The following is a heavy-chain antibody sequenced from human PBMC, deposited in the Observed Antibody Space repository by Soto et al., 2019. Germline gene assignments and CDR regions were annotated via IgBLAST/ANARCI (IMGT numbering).Heavy chain of an antibody. V-gene: IGHV4-31*02. D-gene: IGHD3-10*01. CDR2: IYYSGST. CDR3: ATLSGFAELFSEDY. J-gene: IGHJ4*02. Sequence: LCGGSISSGGYYWSWIRQHPGKGLEWIGYIYYSGSTYYNPSLKSRVTISVDTSKNQFSLKLSSVTAADTAVYYCATLSGFAELFSEDYWGQGTLVTVSS. CDR1: GGSISSGGYY.